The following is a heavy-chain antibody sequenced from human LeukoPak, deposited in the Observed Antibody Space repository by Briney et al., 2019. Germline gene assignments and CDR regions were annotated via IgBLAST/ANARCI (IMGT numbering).Heavy chain of an antibody. Sequence: GGSLRLSCAASGFSFSGFWMSWLRQAPGKGLEWVANIKEDGKKIYQVDSLKGRFTISRDNAKNSLFLQMNSLRVEDTAIYYCARATDYYDSSGYYPNWFDPWGQGTLVTVSS. J-gene: IGHJ5*02. CDR3: ARATDYYDSSGYYPNWFDP. CDR2: IKEDGKKI. V-gene: IGHV3-7*01. CDR1: GFSFSGFW. D-gene: IGHD3-22*01.